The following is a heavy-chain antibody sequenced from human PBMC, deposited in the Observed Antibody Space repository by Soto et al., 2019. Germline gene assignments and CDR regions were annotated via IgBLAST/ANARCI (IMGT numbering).Heavy chain of an antibody. Sequence: SVKGSCKAAGYWFHNHDVSWVRQAAGQGLEWMGWMNPGSGDTGYAQKFQGRVTMTRDISIATAYMELSSLRSDDTDIYYCARMATFGSLNWFDPWGQGTPVTVYS. V-gene: IGHV1-8*01. CDR1: GYWFHNHD. CDR2: MNPGSGDT. J-gene: IGHJ5*02. D-gene: IGHD3-16*01. CDR3: ARMATFGSLNWFDP.